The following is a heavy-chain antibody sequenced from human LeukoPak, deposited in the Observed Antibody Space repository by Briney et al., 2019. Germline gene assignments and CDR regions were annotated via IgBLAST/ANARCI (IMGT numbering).Heavy chain of an antibody. CDR2: ISDSGDET. V-gene: IGHV3-23*01. D-gene: IGHD2-8*02. CDR3: LKVGGGGRWYWST. Sequence: GGSLRLSCTGSGFTFSNYVMSWVRQAPGKGLEWVSGISDSGDETDYADSVKGRFTISRDNSKNTLFLQMNILRVEDTAVYYCLKVGGGGRWYWSTWGQGTLVTVSS. J-gene: IGHJ5*02. CDR1: GFTFSNYV.